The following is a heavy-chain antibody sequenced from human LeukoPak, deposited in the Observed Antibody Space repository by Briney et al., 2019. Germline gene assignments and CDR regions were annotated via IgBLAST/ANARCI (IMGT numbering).Heavy chain of an antibody. CDR2: IYYSGST. Sequence: PSETLSLTCAVSGGSISSYYWSWLRQPPGKGLEWIAYIYYSGSTHHNPSLKSRVTISVDTSKNQFSLKLSSVTAADTAVYYCARYVWGSYPTFEDYWGQGTLVTVSS. CDR3: ARYVWGSYPTFEDY. CDR1: GGSISSYY. D-gene: IGHD3-16*02. J-gene: IGHJ4*02. V-gene: IGHV4-59*01.